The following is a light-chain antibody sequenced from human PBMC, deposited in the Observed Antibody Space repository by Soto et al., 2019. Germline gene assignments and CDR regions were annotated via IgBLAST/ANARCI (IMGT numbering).Light chain of an antibody. CDR1: QGCFSNSNNKKY. Sequence: DIVMTQSADSLSVSLGERAAINFKSSQGCFSNSNNKKYLAWYQQKPGQPPKLLIHWASIRESGVPDRFSGSGSGTDFTLTINSLQAEDVAVYYCQQYYSTPWTFGQGTKVDIK. CDR2: WAS. J-gene: IGKJ1*01. CDR3: QQYYSTPWT. V-gene: IGKV4-1*01.